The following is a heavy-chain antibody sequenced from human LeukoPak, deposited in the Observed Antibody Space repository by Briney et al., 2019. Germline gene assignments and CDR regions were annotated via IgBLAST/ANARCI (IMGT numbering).Heavy chain of an antibody. D-gene: IGHD3-10*01. V-gene: IGHV3-48*03. CDR3: VRGARFYGSGSYDY. CDR1: EFPFNSYE. Sequence: PGGSLRLSCVAAEFPFNSYEMNWVRQAPGKGLEWISYISDSAASIYYADSVRGRFTISRDNAKNSLFLQMDSLRAEDTAVYYCVRGARFYGSGSYDYWGRGTLVTVSS. J-gene: IGHJ4*02. CDR2: ISDSAASI.